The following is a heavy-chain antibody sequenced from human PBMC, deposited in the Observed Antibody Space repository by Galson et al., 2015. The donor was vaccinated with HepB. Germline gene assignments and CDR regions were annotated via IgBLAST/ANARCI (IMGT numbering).Heavy chain of an antibody. CDR1: GGSFSGYY. J-gene: IGHJ5*02. V-gene: IGHV4-34*01. D-gene: IGHD3-10*01. CDR2: INHSGST. CDR3: ARAFITMVQGVMPFDP. Sequence: LSLTCAVYGGSFSGYYWSWIRQPPGKGLEWIGEINHSGSTNYNPSLKSRVTISVDTSKNQFSLKLSSVTAADTAVYYCARAFITMVQGVMPFDPWGQGTLVTVSS.